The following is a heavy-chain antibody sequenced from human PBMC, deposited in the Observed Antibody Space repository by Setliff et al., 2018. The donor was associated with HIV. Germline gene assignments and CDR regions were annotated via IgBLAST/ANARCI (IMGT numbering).Heavy chain of an antibody. CDR1: GDSITNSDYY. CDR2: IYISGTT. V-gene: IGHV4-4*09. Sequence: KPSETLSLTCTASGDSITNSDYYWNWIRQPPGKGLEWIAYIYISGTTNYNPSLKSRVTISVDTSKNQFSLKLSSVTAADTAVYYCARGLSFYDPGGFDYWGQGTLVTVSS. J-gene: IGHJ4*02. CDR3: ARGLSFYDPGGFDY. D-gene: IGHD3-22*01.